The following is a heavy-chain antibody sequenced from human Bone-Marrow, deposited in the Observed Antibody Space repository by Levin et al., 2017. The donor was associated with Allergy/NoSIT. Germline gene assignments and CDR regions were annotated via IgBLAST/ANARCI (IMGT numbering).Heavy chain of an antibody. D-gene: IGHD6-19*01. Sequence: GESLKISCAASGFSFSAYGMHWVRQAPGKGLEWVAVIWHDGSDKYYADSVKGRFTISRDNSKNTLYLQMNSLRAEDTAVFYCARDPVAGMGYYYMDVWGKGTTVTVSS. J-gene: IGHJ6*03. V-gene: IGHV3-33*01. CDR2: IWHDGSDK. CDR1: GFSFSAYG. CDR3: ARDPVAGMGYYYMDV.